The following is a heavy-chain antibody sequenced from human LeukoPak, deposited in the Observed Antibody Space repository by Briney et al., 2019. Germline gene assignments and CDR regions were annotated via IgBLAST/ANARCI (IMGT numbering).Heavy chain of an antibody. Sequence: GGSLRLSCAASGFTFSSYDINWVRQAPGKGLEWVSIISTSGGSTHYADSVKGRFTISRDNSKNTLYLQMNSLRAEDTAVYYCAKEGSGWYYVDHWGQGTLVTVSS. J-gene: IGHJ4*02. D-gene: IGHD6-19*01. CDR1: GFTFSSYD. V-gene: IGHV3-23*01. CDR2: ISTSGGST. CDR3: AKEGSGWYYVDH.